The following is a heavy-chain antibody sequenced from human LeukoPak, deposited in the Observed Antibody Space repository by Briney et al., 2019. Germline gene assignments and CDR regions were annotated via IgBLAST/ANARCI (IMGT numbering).Heavy chain of an antibody. D-gene: IGHD6-13*01. Sequence: ASVKVSCKASGYTFTGYYMHWVRQAPGQGLEWMGWINPNSGGTNYAQKFRGRVTMTRDTSISTAYMELSRLRSDDTAVYYCARVLQKGLRAAGTLDYWGQGTLVTVSS. CDR2: INPNSGGT. V-gene: IGHV1-2*02. CDR3: ARVLQKGLRAAGTLDY. CDR1: GYTFTGYY. J-gene: IGHJ4*02.